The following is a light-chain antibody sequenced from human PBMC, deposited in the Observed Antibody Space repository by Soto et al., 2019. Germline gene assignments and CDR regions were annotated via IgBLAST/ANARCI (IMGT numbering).Light chain of an antibody. J-gene: IGLJ3*02. CDR3: LLTFRGPWV. V-gene: IGLV7-46*01. CDR2: DTS. Sequence: QAVVTQEPSLTVSPGGTVTLTCAYSTGAVTSGHHPYWFQQKPGQANRILIFDTSNRHSWTPARFSGSRLGCQAALTLSGAQPEDEAEYYCLLTFRGPWVFGGGTKLTVL. CDR1: TGAVTSGHH.